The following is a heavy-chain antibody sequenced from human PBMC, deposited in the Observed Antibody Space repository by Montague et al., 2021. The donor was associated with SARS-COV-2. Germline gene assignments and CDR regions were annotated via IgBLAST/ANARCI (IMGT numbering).Heavy chain of an antibody. CDR3: ATNKYCTLHDCLYGRHYFDH. Sequence: SLRLSCAASGFDFFNFDMAWVRQAPGRGLEWISDISSSGATILYADSLKGRFTISRDNIQKPLYLQMNSLRAEDTAVYYCATNKYCTLHDCLYGRHYFDHWGQGTLVTASS. J-gene: IGHJ4*02. CDR1: GFDFFNFD. V-gene: IGHV3-48*03. CDR2: ISSSGATI. D-gene: IGHD2-8*01.